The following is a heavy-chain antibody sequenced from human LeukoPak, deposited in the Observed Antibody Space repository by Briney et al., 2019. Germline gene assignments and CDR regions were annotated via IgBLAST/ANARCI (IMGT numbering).Heavy chain of an antibody. D-gene: IGHD3-22*01. J-gene: IGHJ4*02. CDR2: INPSGGST. V-gene: IGHV1-46*01. CDR1: GYTFTSYY. Sequence: ASVKVSCKASGYTFTSYYMHWVRQAPGQGLEWMGIINPSGGSTSHAQKFQGRVTMTRDTSTSTVYMELSSLRSEDTAVYYYAREYYYDSSGYWGFDYWGQGTLVTVSS. CDR3: AREYYYDSSGYWGFDY.